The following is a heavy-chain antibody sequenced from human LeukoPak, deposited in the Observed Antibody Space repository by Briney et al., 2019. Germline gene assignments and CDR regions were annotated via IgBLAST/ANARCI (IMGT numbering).Heavy chain of an antibody. V-gene: IGHV3-30-3*01. J-gene: IGHJ5*02. CDR2: ISYDGSNK. D-gene: IGHD6-13*01. CDR1: GFTFSSYA. CDR3: ARAPLAAAAPNWFDP. Sequence: QPGGSLRLSCAASGFTFSSYAMHWVRQAPGKGLEWVAVISYDGSNKYYADSVKGRFTISRDNSKNTLYLQMNSLRAEDTAVYYCARAPLAAAAPNWFDPWGQGTLVTVSS.